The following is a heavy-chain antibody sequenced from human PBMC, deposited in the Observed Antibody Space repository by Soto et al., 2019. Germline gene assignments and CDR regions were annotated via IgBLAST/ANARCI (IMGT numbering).Heavy chain of an antibody. V-gene: IGHV3-23*01. CDR2: IRGTGGET. D-gene: IGHD2-21*02. CDR1: GFTFRNFV. J-gene: IGHJ4*02. Sequence: EVELLESGGGIVQPGGSLRVSCVASGFTFRNFVMSWVRQAPGKGLEWVSAIRGTGGETFYADSVKGRFTIPRDNSKNTLYLQMNSPRDEDTALYFCAQDRGWGVVTPSHDYWGQGTLVTVSS. CDR3: AQDRGWGVVTPSHDY.